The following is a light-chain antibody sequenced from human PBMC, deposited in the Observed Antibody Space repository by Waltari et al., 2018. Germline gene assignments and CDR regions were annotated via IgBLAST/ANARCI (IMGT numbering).Light chain of an antibody. J-gene: IGKJ1*01. V-gene: IGKV3-20*01. Sequence: DIMLTQSPRTLSLSPGQRATLSCRASQSISRYLAWYQHKPGQAPRLLIYDASSRATGIPDRFSGSGSGTDFSLTISRLEPEDFAVYYCQKYGSLPATFGQGTKVEIK. CDR1: QSISRY. CDR2: DAS. CDR3: QKYGSLPAT.